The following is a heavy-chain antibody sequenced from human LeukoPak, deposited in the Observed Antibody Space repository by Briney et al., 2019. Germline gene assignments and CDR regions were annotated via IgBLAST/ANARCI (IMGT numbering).Heavy chain of an antibody. V-gene: IGHV3-7*01. Sequence: GGSLRLSCAASGFTFSSSWMTWVRQAPGKGLEWVAHIKEDGTEEYYVDSVKGRFTISRDNAKNSLYLQMNSLRAEDTAVYYCAKELARRYCSGGSCLPWFDPWGQGTLVTVSS. J-gene: IGHJ5*02. D-gene: IGHD2-15*01. CDR3: AKELARRYCSGGSCLPWFDP. CDR1: GFTFSSSW. CDR2: IKEDGTEE.